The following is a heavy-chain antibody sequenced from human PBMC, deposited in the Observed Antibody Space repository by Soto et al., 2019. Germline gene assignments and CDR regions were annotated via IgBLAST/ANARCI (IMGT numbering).Heavy chain of an antibody. Sequence: ASVKVSCKVSGYTLTELSMHWVRQAPGKGLEWMEGFDPEDGETIYAQKFQGRVTMTEDTSTDTAYMELSSLRSEDTAVYYCSTRAVIRWPHYYFDYWGQGTLVTVSS. D-gene: IGHD3-10*01. J-gene: IGHJ4*02. CDR2: FDPEDGET. V-gene: IGHV1-24*01. CDR3: STRAVIRWPHYYFDY. CDR1: GYTLTELS.